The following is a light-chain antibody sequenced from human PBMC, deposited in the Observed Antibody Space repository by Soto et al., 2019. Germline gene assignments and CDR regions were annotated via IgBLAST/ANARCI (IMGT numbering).Light chain of an antibody. CDR2: DAS. V-gene: IGKV1-5*01. CDR3: QQYNSYSPA. CDR1: QSISSW. J-gene: IGKJ1*01. Sequence: DIQMTQCPSTLSASVGDRVTITCRASQSISSWLAWYQQKPGKAPKLLIYDASSLESGVPSRFSGSGSGTEFTLTISSLQPDDFATYYCQQYNSYSPAFGQGTKVDIK.